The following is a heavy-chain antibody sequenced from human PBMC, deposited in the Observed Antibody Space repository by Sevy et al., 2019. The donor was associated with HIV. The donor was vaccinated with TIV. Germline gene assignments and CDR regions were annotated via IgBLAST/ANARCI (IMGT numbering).Heavy chain of an antibody. J-gene: IGHJ3*02. D-gene: IGHD1-26*01. CDR1: GFTFSSYA. Sequence: GGSLRLSCAASGFTFSSYAMHWVRQAPGKGLEWVAVISYDGSNKYYADSVKGRFTISRDNSKNTLYLQMNSLRAEETAVYYCARDRYSGTPGAFDIWGQGTMVTVSS. V-gene: IGHV3-30-3*01. CDR2: ISYDGSNK. CDR3: ARDRYSGTPGAFDI.